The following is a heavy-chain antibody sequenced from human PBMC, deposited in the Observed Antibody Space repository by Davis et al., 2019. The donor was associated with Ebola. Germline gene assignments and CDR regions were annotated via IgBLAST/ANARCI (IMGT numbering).Heavy chain of an antibody. D-gene: IGHD3-3*02. V-gene: IGHV4-34*01. Sequence: MPSETLSLTCSVSGGSVGSDYWSWIRQPPGKGLEWIGEINHSGSTNYNPSLKSRVTISVDTSKNQFSLKLSSVTAADTAVYYCARHITSFLDLYYFDYWGQGTLVTVSS. CDR2: INHSGST. J-gene: IGHJ4*02. CDR1: GGSVGSDY. CDR3: ARHITSFLDLYYFDY.